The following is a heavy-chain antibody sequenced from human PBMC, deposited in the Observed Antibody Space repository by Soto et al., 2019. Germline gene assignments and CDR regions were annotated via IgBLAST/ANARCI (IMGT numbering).Heavy chain of an antibody. CDR1: GYNFTSYA. CDR3: ARGASSVTTFYFDL. Sequence: QVQVVQSGAEVKKPGASVKVSCKASGYNFTSYAMHWVRQAPGKRLEWMGWINHGNGNTKKSQKFQGRVTITRDTFASTAYMELSSLRSEDTAVYYCARGASSVTTFYFDLWGRGTLVTVSS. V-gene: IGHV1-3*01. D-gene: IGHD4-17*01. J-gene: IGHJ2*01. CDR2: INHGNGNT.